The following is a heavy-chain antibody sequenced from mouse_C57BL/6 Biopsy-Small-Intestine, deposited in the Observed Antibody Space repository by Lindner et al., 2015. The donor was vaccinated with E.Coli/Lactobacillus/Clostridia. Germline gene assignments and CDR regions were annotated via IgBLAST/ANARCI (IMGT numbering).Heavy chain of an antibody. CDR3: AKVCVRGDDDNFRGDAFDI. Sequence: SVKVSCKASGYTFINYYIHWVRQAPGQGLEWMGIINPSSGSTSYAQKFQGRLSMTRDTSTSTVYMELSSLASDDTAAYYCAKVCVRGDDDNFRGDAFDIWGQGTMVTVSS. J-gene: IGHJ3*01. CDR1: GYTFINYY. D-gene: IGHD2-4*01. CDR2: INPSSGST. V-gene: IGHV1S61*01.